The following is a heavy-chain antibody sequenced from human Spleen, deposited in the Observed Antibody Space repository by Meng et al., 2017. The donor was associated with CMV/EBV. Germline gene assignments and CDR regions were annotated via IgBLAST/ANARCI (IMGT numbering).Heavy chain of an antibody. D-gene: IGHD3-10*01. CDR1: GFTFITCA. CDR3: AKDRATGSYQTVFDN. J-gene: IGHJ4*02. V-gene: IGHV3-23*01. Sequence: GGSLRLSCTASGFTFITCAMNWVRQDPGEGLQWVAVISGSGGTTYYADSVKGRFTISRDNSKNTLYLQMNSLRAEDRAIYYCAKDRATGSYQTVFDNWGQGTLVTVSS. CDR2: ISGSGGTT.